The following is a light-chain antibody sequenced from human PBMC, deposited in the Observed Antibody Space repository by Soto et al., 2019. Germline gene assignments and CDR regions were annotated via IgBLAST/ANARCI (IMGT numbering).Light chain of an antibody. Sequence: DIQMTQSPSTLSASIGDRVTISCRASQNIGRWLAWYQQKPGTAPKLLIYHASNLRGGVPSRFSGGGAGTEFTLTISSLQPDDIATYSCQQYNSYSWTFGQGTKVEIK. CDR3: QQYNSYSWT. J-gene: IGKJ1*01. V-gene: IGKV1-5*01. CDR1: QNIGRW. CDR2: HAS.